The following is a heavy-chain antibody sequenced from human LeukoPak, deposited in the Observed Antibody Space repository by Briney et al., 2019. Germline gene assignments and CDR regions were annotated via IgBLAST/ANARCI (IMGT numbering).Heavy chain of an antibody. CDR1: GYTFTSHY. CDR3: AREAPDIVVVVAATQPGAAKRGYFDY. J-gene: IGHJ4*02. V-gene: IGHV1-46*01. Sequence: GASVKVSCKASGYTFTSHYMHWVRQAPGQGLEWMGIINPSGGSTSYAQKFQGRVTMTRDTSRSTVYMELSSLRSEDTAVYYCAREAPDIVVVVAATQPGAAKRGYFDYWGQGTLVTVSS. CDR2: INPSGGST. D-gene: IGHD2-15*01.